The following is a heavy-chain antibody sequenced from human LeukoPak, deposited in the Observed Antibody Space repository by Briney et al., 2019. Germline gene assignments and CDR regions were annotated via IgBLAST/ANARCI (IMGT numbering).Heavy chain of an antibody. CDR1: AGSISSSSHY. D-gene: IGHD1-1*01. Sequence: KASETLSLTCTVSAGSISSSSHYWGWIRQSPGKGLEWIGSIYYSGSAYHNPSLKSRVTISVDTSKNQFSLKLSSVTAADTAVYYCARRYNWNLVAFDIWGQGTMVTVSS. V-gene: IGHV4-39*01. CDR3: ARRYNWNLVAFDI. CDR2: IYYSGSA. J-gene: IGHJ3*02.